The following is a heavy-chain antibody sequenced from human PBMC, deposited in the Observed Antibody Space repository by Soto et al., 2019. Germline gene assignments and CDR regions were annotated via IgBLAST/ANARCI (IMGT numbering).Heavy chain of an antibody. CDR2: IKSKTDGGTT. CDR3: TTESQDGTSXRGSTYYYDSSGFDLDY. CDR1: GFTFSNAW. D-gene: IGHD3-22*01. J-gene: IGHJ4*02. V-gene: IGHV3-15*01. Sequence: PGGSLRLSCAASGFTFSNAWMSWVRQAPGKGLEWVGRIKSKTDGGTTDYAAPVKGRFTISRDDSKNTLYLQMNSLKTEDTAVYYCTTESQDGTSXRGSTYYYDSSGFDLDYWGQGTLVTVSS.